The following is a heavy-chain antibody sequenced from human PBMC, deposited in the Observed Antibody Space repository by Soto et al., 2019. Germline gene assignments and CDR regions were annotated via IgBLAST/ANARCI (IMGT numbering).Heavy chain of an antibody. CDR2: ILPIFGTA. D-gene: IGHD4-17*01. CDR3: ARGHDGNSVFYY. J-gene: IGHJ4*02. V-gene: IGHV1-69*01. Sequence: QVHLVQSGAEVRKPGSSVKVSCKASGGTFSNYAISWVRQAPGQGLEWMGAILPIFGTAKYAQKFQGGVTLTADESTTTVYMELSSLRSEDTAVYYCARGHDGNSVFYYWGQGTLVTVSS. CDR1: GGTFSNYA.